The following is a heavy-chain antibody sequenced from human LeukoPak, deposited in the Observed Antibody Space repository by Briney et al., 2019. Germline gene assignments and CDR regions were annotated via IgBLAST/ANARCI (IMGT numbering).Heavy chain of an antibody. Sequence: SETLSLTCTVSGGSISSSSYYWGWIRQPPGKGLEWIGSIYYSGSTYYNPSLKSRVTISVDTSKNQFSLKLSSVTAADTAVYDCARQAGGVIDDFDYWGQGPLVTVSS. D-gene: IGHD3-16*02. CDR1: GGSISSSSYY. J-gene: IGHJ4*02. V-gene: IGHV4-39*01. CDR2: IYYSGST. CDR3: ARQAGGVIDDFDY.